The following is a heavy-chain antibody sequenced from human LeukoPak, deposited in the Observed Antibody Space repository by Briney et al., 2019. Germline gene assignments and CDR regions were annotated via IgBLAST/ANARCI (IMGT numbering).Heavy chain of an antibody. CDR1: GYTFTSYA. V-gene: IGHV1-69*05. J-gene: IGHJ4*02. Sequence: SVKVSCKASGYTFTSYAISWVRQAPGQGLEWMGGIIPIFGTANYAQKFQGRVTVTRDTSTSTVHMELSGLRSEDTAVYYCARDQEAFDYWGQGTLVTVSS. CDR3: ARDQEAFDY. CDR2: IIPIFGTA.